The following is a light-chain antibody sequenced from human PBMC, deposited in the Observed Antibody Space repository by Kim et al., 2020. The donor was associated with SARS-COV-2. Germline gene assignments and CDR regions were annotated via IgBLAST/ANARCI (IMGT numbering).Light chain of an antibody. Sequence: QSALTQPPSVSGSPGQSVTISCTGTSSDIGSYNRVSWYQQSPGTPPKVIIYEVSNRHSGVPDRFSGSKSGNTASLTISGLQAEDEADYYCCSDTSITTYVFGTGTKVTVL. CDR2: EVS. CDR3: CSDTSITTYV. V-gene: IGLV2-18*02. CDR1: SSDIGSYNR. J-gene: IGLJ1*01.